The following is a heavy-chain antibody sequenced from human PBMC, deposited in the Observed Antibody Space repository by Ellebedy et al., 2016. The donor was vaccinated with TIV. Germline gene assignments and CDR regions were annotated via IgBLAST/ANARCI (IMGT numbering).Heavy chain of an antibody. CDR2: INHSGST. V-gene: IGHV4-34*01. CDR3: ASMVATDYFDY. D-gene: IGHD5-12*01. Sequence: SETLSLTCAVYGGSFSGYYWSWIRQPPGKELEWIGEINHSGSTNYNPSLKSRVTISVDTSKNQFSLKLSSVTAADTAVYYCASMVATDYFDYWGQGTLVTVSS. J-gene: IGHJ4*02. CDR1: GGSFSGYY.